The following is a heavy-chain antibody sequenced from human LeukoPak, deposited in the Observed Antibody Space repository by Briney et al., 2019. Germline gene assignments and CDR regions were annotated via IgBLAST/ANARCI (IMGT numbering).Heavy chain of an antibody. Sequence: PSETLSLTCTVSGGSISSYYWSWIRQPPGKGLEWMGYIYYSGSTNYNPSLKCRVTISVDTSKNQFSLKLSSVTAADTAVYYCARVPRSYYYYYYMDVWGKGTTVTVSS. J-gene: IGHJ6*03. CDR3: ARVPRSYYYYYYMDV. CDR2: IYYSGST. D-gene: IGHD2-2*01. V-gene: IGHV4-59*08. CDR1: GGSISSYY.